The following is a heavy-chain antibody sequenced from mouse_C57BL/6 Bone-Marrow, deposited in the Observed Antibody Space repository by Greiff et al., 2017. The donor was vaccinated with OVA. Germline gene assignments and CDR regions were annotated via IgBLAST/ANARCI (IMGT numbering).Heavy chain of an antibody. CDR3: AAYGKGYAMDY. CDR2: ISSGGSYT. V-gene: IGHV5-6*01. Sequence: EVQRVESGGDLVKPGGSLKLSCAASGFTFSSYGMSWVRQTPDKRLEWVATISSGGSYTYYPDSVKGRFTISRDNAKNTLYLQMSSLKSEDTAMYYCAAYGKGYAMDYWGQGTSVTVSS. D-gene: IGHD1-1*01. J-gene: IGHJ4*01. CDR1: GFTFSSYG.